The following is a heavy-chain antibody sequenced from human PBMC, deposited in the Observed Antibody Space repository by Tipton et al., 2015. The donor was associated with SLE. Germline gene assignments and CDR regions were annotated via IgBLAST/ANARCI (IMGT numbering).Heavy chain of an antibody. V-gene: IGHV3-30*02. CDR1: GFTFSDHG. J-gene: IGHJ4*02. CDR3: VKMSVTVGFAY. CDR2: IRYDSTIK. Sequence: GSLRLSCVTSGFTFSDHGIHWVRQAPGKGLEWVTFIRYDSTIKSYADSVKGRFTISRDNSKNTAYLQMNSLKDEDTAIYYCVKMSVTVGFAYWAQELLVTVSS. D-gene: IGHD4-23*01.